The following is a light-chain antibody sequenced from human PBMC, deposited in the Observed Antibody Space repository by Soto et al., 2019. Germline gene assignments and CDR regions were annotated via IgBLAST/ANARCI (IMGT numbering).Light chain of an antibody. V-gene: IGKV3-15*01. CDR2: RAS. Sequence: EIVMTQFPATLSVSPGERATLSCRASQSLSDNLAWYQQGPGQAPRLLFYRASTRATGVPARFSASGSGTEFTLTISSLQSEDSAVYYCHQYSNWPPWTFGPGTKVEIK. CDR1: QSLSDN. J-gene: IGKJ1*01. CDR3: HQYSNWPPWT.